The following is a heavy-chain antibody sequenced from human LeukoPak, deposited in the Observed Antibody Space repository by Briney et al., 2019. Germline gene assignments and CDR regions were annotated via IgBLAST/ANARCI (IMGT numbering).Heavy chain of an antibody. CDR1: GFTFSSHG. V-gene: IGHV3-48*01. D-gene: IGHD2-15*01. J-gene: IGHJ4*02. CDR3: AREGYCSGGSCFDY. CDR2: ISSSSSTI. Sequence: GGSLRLSCAASGFTFSSHGMNWVRQAPGKGLEWVSYISSSSSTIYYADSVKGRFTISRDNAKNSLYLQMNSLRAEDTAVYYCAREGYCSGGSCFDYWGQGTLVTVSS.